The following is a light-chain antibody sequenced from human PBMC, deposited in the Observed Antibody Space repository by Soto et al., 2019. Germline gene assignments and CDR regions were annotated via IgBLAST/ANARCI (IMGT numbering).Light chain of an antibody. J-gene: IGKJ2*01. CDR2: AAS. Sequence: DIQMTQSPSSLYASVGDRVTITCRASQSISSYLNWYQQKPGKAPKLLIYAASSLQSGVPSRFSGSGSGTDFTLTISSLQPEDFATYYCQQSYSTPMYTFGQGTKVDIK. V-gene: IGKV1-39*01. CDR1: QSISSY. CDR3: QQSYSTPMYT.